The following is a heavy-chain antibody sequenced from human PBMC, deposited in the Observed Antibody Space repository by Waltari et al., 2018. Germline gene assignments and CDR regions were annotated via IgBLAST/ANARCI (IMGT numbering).Heavy chain of an antibody. Sequence: EVQLVESGGGLVQPGGSLRLSCAASGFTFSTNAMTWVRQAPGQGLCWVSTSSSSGGSTFYADSVKGRFTMSRDNSKNTLYLQMNSLRAEDTAVYYCAKDPRMIKLGGLIWSWGQGTLVTVSS. CDR3: AKDPRMIKLGGLIWS. CDR2: SSSSGGST. J-gene: IGHJ4*02. CDR1: GFTFSTNA. V-gene: IGHV3-23*04. D-gene: IGHD3-10*01.